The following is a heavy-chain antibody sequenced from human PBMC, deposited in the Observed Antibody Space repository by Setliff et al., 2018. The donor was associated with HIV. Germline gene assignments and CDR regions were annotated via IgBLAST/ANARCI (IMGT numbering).Heavy chain of an antibody. CDR2: INPNSGGT. CDR1: GYTFIAYY. Sequence: ASVKVSCKASGYTFIAYYIHWVRQAPGQGLEWMGRINPNSGGTNYAQKFQGRVTMTRDTSISTAFMELSRLRSDDTALYYCAIQRTSYYFDYWGQGTLVTVSS. J-gene: IGHJ4*02. CDR3: AIQRTSYYFDY. V-gene: IGHV1-2*06.